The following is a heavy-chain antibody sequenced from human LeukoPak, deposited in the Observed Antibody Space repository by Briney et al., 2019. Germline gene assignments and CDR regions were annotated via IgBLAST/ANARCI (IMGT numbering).Heavy chain of an antibody. CDR2: ISSSSSSTI. V-gene: IGHV3-48*04. CDR1: GFTFSSYS. CDR3: ARGELVGATPLFDY. J-gene: IGHJ4*02. Sequence: GGSLRLSCAASGFTFSSYSMNWVRQAPGKGLEWVSYISSSSSSTIYYADSVKGRFTISRDNAKNSLYLQMNSLRAEDTAVYYCARGELVGATPLFDYWGQGTLVTVSS. D-gene: IGHD1-26*01.